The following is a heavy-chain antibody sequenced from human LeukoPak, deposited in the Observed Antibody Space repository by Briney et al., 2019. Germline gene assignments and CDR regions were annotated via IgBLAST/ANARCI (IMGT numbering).Heavy chain of an antibody. CDR2: ISSSSSTI. J-gene: IGHJ6*03. CDR1: GFTFSSYS. V-gene: IGHV3-48*04. CDR3: ASNGDFYDYYMDV. Sequence: GGSLRFSCAASGFTFSSYSMNWVRQAPGKGLEWVSYISSSSSTIYYADSVKGRFTISRDNAKNSLYLQMNSLRAEDTAVYYCASNGDFYDYYMDVWGKGTTVTVSS. D-gene: IGHD2/OR15-2a*01.